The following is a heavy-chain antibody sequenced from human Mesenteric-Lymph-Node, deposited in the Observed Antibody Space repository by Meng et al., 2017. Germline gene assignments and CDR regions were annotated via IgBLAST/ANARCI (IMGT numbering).Heavy chain of an antibody. D-gene: IGHD1-7*01. V-gene: IGHV4-61*01. Sequence: QLQRQQSGPGLLKPSQTLSLPCTVSGGCVSSGIYYCSWIRQPPGKGLEWIGYIYYSGSTNYNPSLKSRVTISVDTSKNQFSLKLSSVTAADTAVYYCARSTGTTYYFDYWGQGTLVTVSS. CDR1: GGCVSSGIYY. CDR3: ARSTGTTYYFDY. J-gene: IGHJ4*02. CDR2: IYYSGST.